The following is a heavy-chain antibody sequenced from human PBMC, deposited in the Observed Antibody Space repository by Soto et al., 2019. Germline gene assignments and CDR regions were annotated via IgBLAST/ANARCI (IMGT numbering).Heavy chain of an antibody. D-gene: IGHD2-21*01. CDR2: IYPGDSDT. J-gene: IGHJ5*02. CDR1: GYSFTIYC. V-gene: IGHV5-51*03. Sequence: GESLKISCTGVGYSFTIYCMCCVLQMPGKGLEWMGIIYPGDSDTRYSPSFQCQVTISADKSIITFYLQWSSLKASDTAIYYCAKAYGTTPICSPWSASWGKGTSDPGSS. CDR3: AKAYGTTPICSPWSAS.